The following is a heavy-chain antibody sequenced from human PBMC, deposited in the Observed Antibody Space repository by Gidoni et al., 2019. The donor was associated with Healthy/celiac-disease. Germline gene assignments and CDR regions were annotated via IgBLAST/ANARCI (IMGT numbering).Heavy chain of an antibody. Sequence: QVQLQESGPGLVKPSQTLSLTCTVSGGSISSGGYYWRWIRQHPGKGLEWIGYIYYSGSTYYNPSLKSRVTISVDTSKNQFSLKLSSVTAADTAVYYCARVVTPYGSGSYHYDYWGQGTLVTVSS. CDR2: IYYSGST. CDR1: GGSISSGGYY. D-gene: IGHD3-10*01. J-gene: IGHJ4*02. CDR3: ARVVTPYGSGSYHYDY. V-gene: IGHV4-31*03.